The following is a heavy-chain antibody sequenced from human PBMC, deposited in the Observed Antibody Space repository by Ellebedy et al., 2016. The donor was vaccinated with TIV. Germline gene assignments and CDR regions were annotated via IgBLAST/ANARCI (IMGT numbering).Heavy chain of an antibody. CDR2: INPRASEI. CDR1: GFTFTNYW. D-gene: IGHD3-10*01. Sequence: GESLKISCSASGFTFTNYWMGWVRQAPGKGLEWVANINPRASEIHYVDSVKGRFTSSRDNAKKTLYLELNSLRAEDTAVYYCAREVDRAYGPFDNWGQGTPVTVSS. CDR3: AREVDRAYGPFDN. V-gene: IGHV3-7*01. J-gene: IGHJ4*02.